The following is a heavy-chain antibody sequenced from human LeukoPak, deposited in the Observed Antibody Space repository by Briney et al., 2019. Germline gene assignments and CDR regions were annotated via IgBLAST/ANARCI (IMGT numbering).Heavy chain of an antibody. CDR3: ARGGSIQLWFENWFDP. Sequence: SETLSLTCTVSGYSISSGYYWGWIRQPPGKGLEWIGSIHHSGSTNYNPSLKSRVTISVDTSKNQFSLKLSSVTAADTAVYYCARGGSIQLWFENWFDPWGQGTLVTVSS. CDR2: IHHSGST. J-gene: IGHJ5*02. D-gene: IGHD5-18*01. V-gene: IGHV4-38-2*02. CDR1: GYSISSGYY.